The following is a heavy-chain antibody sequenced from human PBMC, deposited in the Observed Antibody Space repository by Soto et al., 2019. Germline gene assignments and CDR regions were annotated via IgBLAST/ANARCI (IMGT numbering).Heavy chain of an antibody. Sequence: SETLSLTCTVSGGSISSGDYYWSWIRQPPGKGLEWIGYIYYSGSTYYNPSLKSRVTISVDTSKNQFSLKLSSVTAADTAVYFCARGRYCLTGRCFPNWFDSWGQGALVTVSS. D-gene: IGHD7-27*01. J-gene: IGHJ5*01. CDR2: IYYSGST. CDR3: ARGRYCLTGRCFPNWFDS. V-gene: IGHV4-30-4*01. CDR1: GGSISSGDYY.